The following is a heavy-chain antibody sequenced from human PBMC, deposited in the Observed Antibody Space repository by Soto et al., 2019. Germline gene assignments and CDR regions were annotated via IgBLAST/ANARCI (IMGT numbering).Heavy chain of an antibody. CDR1: GFTFSSYA. CDR3: ARDLNGSLPGNWFDP. Sequence: GSLRLSCAASGFTFSSYAMSWVRQAPGKGLEWVSAISGSGGSTYYADSVKGRFTISRDNSKNTLYLQMNSLRAEDTAVYYCARDLNGSLPGNWFDPWGQGTLVTVSS. D-gene: IGHD3-10*01. CDR2: ISGSGGST. V-gene: IGHV3-23*01. J-gene: IGHJ5*02.